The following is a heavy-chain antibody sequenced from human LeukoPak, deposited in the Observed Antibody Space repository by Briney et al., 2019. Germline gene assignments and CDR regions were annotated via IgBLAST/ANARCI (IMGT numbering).Heavy chain of an antibody. J-gene: IGHJ4*02. V-gene: IGHV3-20*01. CDR3: AREGDYGQPHPN. Sequence: GGSLRLSCAASGFTFDDYGMSWVRQAPGKGLEWVSGINWYGGSTGYADSVKGRFTISRDNAKNSLYLQMNSLRAEDTALYHCAREGDYGQPHPNWGQGTLVTVSS. CDR2: INWYGGST. CDR1: GFTFDDYG. D-gene: IGHD4-17*01.